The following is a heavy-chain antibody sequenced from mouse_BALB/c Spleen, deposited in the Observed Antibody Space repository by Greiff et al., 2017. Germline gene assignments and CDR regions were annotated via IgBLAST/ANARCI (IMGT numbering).Heavy chain of an antibody. CDR1: GFTFSSFG. D-gene: IGHD1-1*01. CDR3: ARLGDYVGAMDY. J-gene: IGHJ4*01. Sequence: EVMLVESGGGLVQPGGSLKLSCAASGFTFSSFGMHWVRQAPEKGLEWVAYISSGSSTIYYADTVKGRFTISRDNPKNTLFLQMTSLRSEDTAMYYCARLGDYVGAMDYWGQGTSVTVSS. CDR2: ISSGSSTI. V-gene: IGHV5-17*02.